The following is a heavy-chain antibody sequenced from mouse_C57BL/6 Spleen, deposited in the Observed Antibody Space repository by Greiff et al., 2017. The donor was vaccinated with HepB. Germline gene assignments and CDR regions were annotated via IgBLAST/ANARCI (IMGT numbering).Heavy chain of an antibody. D-gene: IGHD4-1*01. CDR2: ISDGGSYT. Sequence: EVQVVESGGGLVKPGGSLKLSCAASGFTFSSYAMSWVRQTPEKRLEWVATISDGGSYTYYPDNVKGRFTISRDNAKNNLYLQMSHLKSEDTAMYYCARTGTLFDYWGQGTTLTVSS. CDR3: ARTGTLFDY. CDR1: GFTFSSYA. J-gene: IGHJ2*01. V-gene: IGHV5-4*01.